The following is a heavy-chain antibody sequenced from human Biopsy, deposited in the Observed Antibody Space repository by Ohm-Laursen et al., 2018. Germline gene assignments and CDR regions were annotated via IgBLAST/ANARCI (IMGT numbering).Heavy chain of an antibody. CDR1: GFKFDDYG. Sequence: SSLRLSCAASGFKFDDYGMNWVRQVPGKGLEWVSRISWNSGSIGYVDSVKGRFTISRGNAKNSLYLQMNSLKAEDTALYYCARGYFDNGNRYHHDVFDFWGRGTLVTVSS. V-gene: IGHV3-9*01. D-gene: IGHD3-9*01. CDR3: ARGYFDNGNRYHHDVFDF. CDR2: ISWNSGSI. J-gene: IGHJ3*01.